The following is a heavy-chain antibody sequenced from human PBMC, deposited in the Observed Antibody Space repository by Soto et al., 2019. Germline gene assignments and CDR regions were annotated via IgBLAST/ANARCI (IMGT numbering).Heavy chain of an antibody. CDR2: MNPNSGNT. J-gene: IGHJ4*02. CDR1: GYTFATYD. Sequence: QEQLVQSGAEVKKPGASVKVSCKASGYTFATYDFNCVRQAPGQGLEWMGWMNPNSGNTGYAQKFRGRVSMTRNTSISTAYMELSGLRSEDTALYFCARRKERSGPNYFDLWGQGTLVTVSS. V-gene: IGHV1-8*01. D-gene: IGHD6-25*01. CDR3: ARRKERSGPNYFDL.